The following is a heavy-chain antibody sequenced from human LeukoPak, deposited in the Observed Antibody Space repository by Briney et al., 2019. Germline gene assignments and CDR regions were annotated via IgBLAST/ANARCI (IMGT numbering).Heavy chain of an antibody. CDR1: GYTFTGYY. CDR3: ARDRSSGWLKEYYFDY. CDR2: INPNSGGT. D-gene: IGHD6-19*01. V-gene: IGHV1-2*02. Sequence: ASVKVSCKASGYTFTGYYIHWVRQAPGQGLEWMGWINPNSGGTNFAQRFQGRVTLTRDTSISTAYMELSRLRSDDTAVFYCARDRSSGWLKEYYFDYWGQGTLVTVSS. J-gene: IGHJ4*02.